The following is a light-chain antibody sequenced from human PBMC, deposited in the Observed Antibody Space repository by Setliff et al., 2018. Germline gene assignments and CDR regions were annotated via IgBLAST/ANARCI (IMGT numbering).Light chain of an antibody. CDR3: SSYTSSSSYV. CDR2: DVS. J-gene: IGLJ1*01. Sequence: LTQPASVSGSPGQSITISCTGTSSDVGGYHYVSWYQQHPGKAPKLMIYDVSNRPSGVSNRFSGSKSGNTASLTISGLQAEDEVDYYCSSYTSSSSYVFGTGTKVTVL. CDR1: SSDVGGYHY. V-gene: IGLV2-14*03.